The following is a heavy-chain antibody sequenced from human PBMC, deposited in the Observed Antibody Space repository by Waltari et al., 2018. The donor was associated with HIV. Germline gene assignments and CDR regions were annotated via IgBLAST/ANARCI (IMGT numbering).Heavy chain of an antibody. V-gene: IGHV3-7*01. CDR2: IKQDGSEK. CDR3: ARMGLMMYAIGAFDI. J-gene: IGHJ3*02. CDR1: GFTFGLYW. D-gene: IGHD2-8*01. Sequence: EVQLVESGGGLVQPGGSLRLSCAPSGFTFGLYWMSWVRQAPGKGLEWVANIKQDGSEKHYVDSVKGRFTISRDNAKKSLYLQMNSLRAEDTAVYYCARMGLMMYAIGAFDIWGQGTMVTVSS.